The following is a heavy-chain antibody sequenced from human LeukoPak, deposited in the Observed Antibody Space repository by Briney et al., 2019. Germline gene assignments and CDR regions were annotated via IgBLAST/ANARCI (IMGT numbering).Heavy chain of an antibody. D-gene: IGHD3-22*01. J-gene: IGHJ4*02. CDR1: RLTFRSYG. CDR2: IWYDGSNK. V-gene: IGHV3-33*01. Sequence: GVSLTLSCAASRLTFRSYGMHWLRQAPGKGLEWVAVIWYDGSNKYYTDSVKGRFTISRDNSKNTLYLQMNSLRADDTAVYYCARGCYYERSGYCPFDYWGPGTLVTVS. CDR3: ARGCYYERSGYCPFDY.